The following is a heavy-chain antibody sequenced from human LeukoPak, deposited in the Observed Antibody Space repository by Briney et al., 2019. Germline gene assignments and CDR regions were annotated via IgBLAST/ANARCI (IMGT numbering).Heavy chain of an antibody. V-gene: IGHV1-18*01. CDR1: HYTFTTYG. CDR2: IRADNGDT. J-gene: IGHJ6*02. Sequence: ASVKVSCKASHYTFTTYGISWVRQAPAQGLEWMGWIRADNGDTDYAQKFQGRVTMTTDTSTSTAYMELRSLRSDDTAVYYCATAGVGATFYYYGMDVWGQGTTVTVSS. D-gene: IGHD1-26*01. CDR3: ATAGVGATFYYYGMDV.